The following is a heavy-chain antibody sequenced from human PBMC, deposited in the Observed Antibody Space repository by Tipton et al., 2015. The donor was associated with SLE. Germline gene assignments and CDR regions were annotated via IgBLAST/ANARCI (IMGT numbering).Heavy chain of an antibody. D-gene: IGHD6-13*01. J-gene: IGHJ4*02. Sequence: SLRLSCAASGFTVSSNYMSWVRQAPGKGLEWVSSISSSSSYIYYADSVKGRFTISRDNAKNSLYLQMNSLRAEDTAVYYCARGGDSSSWTGGYWGQGTLVTVSS. V-gene: IGHV3-21*03. CDR2: ISSSSSYI. CDR3: ARGGDSSSWTGGY. CDR1: GFTVSSNY.